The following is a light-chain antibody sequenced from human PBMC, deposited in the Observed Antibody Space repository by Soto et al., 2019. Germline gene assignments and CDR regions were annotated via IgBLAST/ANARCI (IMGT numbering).Light chain of an antibody. CDR2: EVR. Sequence: QSALTQPASVSGSPGQSITNSCTGTSTDIGYHTYVSWYQQHTGKAPELLIFEVRSPPSGISDRFSGSKSGNTASLTISGLKADDEADYYFRSYSFGDTPSVFGGGTLLTV. CDR3: RSYSFGDTPSV. J-gene: IGLJ2*01. CDR1: STDIGYHTY. V-gene: IGLV2-14*01.